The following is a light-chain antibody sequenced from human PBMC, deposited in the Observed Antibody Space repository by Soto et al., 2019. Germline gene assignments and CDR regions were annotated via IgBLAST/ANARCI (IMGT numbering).Light chain of an antibody. CDR2: GAS. CDR1: QSVSSNY. CDR3: QHYGRSPTWT. Sequence: EIVLTQSPGTLSLSPGERATLSCRASQSVSSNYLAWFQQKPGQAPRLLIYGASSRAPGIPDRFSGSGSGTDFTLTISRLEPEDFAVYHCQHYGRSPTWTFGQGTKVEIK. V-gene: IGKV3-20*01. J-gene: IGKJ1*01.